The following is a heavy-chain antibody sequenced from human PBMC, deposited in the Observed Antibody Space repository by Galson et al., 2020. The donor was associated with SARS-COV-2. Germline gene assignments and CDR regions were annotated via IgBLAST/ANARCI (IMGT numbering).Heavy chain of an antibody. Sequence: SETLSLTCTVPAGSISSYYWSWIRQPPGKGLEWIGYIYYSGITNYNPSLKSRVTISVDTSKNQFSLKLSSVTAADTAVYYCARHPSDSGWYILGASDARMDVWGKGTTVTVSS. D-gene: IGHD6-19*01. CDR2: IYYSGIT. CDR1: AGSISSYY. CDR3: ARHPSDSGWYILGASDARMDV. V-gene: IGHV4-59*08. J-gene: IGHJ6*03.